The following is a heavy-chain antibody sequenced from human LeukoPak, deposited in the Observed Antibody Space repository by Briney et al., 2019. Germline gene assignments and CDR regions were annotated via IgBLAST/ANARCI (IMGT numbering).Heavy chain of an antibody. V-gene: IGHV4-39*01. J-gene: IGHJ4*02. D-gene: IGHD1-14*01. CDR2: IYYNGST. CDR3: ASLHTPGYFDY. Sequence: PGGSLRLSCAASGFTFSSYSMNWVRQPPGKGLEWIGTIYYNGSTYYHPSLKSRLTISVDTSKNQFSLKLSSVTAADTAVYYCASLHTPGYFDYWGQGTLVTVSS. CDR1: GFTFSSYSMN.